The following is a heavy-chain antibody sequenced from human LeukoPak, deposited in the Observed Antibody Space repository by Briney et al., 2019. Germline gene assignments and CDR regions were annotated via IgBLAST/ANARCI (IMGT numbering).Heavy chain of an antibody. D-gene: IGHD3-22*01. J-gene: IGHJ1*01. V-gene: IGHV3-33*06. CDR3: AKWDGSGYGYFQH. CDR1: GFTFSSYG. CDR2: IWYDGSNK. Sequence: GRSLRLSCAASGFTFSSYGMHWVRQAPGKGLEWVAVIWYDGSNKYYADSVKGRFTISRDNSKNTLYLQMNSLRAEDTAVYYCAKWDGSGYGYFQHWGQGTLVTVSS.